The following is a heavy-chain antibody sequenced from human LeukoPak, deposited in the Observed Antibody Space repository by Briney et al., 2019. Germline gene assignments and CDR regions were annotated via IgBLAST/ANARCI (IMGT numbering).Heavy chain of an antibody. V-gene: IGHV4-30-2*01. CDR3: ARAGGRYWFDP. Sequence: SQTLSLTCAVSGVSISSGGYSWSWIRQPPGKGLEWIGYIYHSGSTYYNPSLKSRVTISVDRSKNQFSLKLSSVTAADTAVYYCARAGGRYWFDPWGQGTLVTVSS. CDR1: GVSISSGGYS. J-gene: IGHJ5*02. CDR2: IYHSGST.